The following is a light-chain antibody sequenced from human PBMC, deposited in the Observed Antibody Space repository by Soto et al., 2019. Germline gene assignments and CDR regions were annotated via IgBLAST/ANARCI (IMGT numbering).Light chain of an antibody. V-gene: IGKV1-39*01. CDR2: DTS. CDR3: QQSYNPPYT. Sequence: IQVTQSPSFLSASVGDTITITCRTSQGIVPYLNWYQHKSGQPPKILLFDTSTLARGVPPRFSGSGSGSLFTLTIDSLQPEDFATYYCQQSYNPPYTFGQGT. CDR1: QGIVPY. J-gene: IGKJ2*01.